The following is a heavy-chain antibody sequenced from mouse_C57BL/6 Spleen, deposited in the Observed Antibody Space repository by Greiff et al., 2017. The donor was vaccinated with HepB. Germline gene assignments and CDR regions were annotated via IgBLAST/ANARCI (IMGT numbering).Heavy chain of an antibody. D-gene: IGHD1-1*01. Sequence: DVQLQESGPGLVKPSQSLSLTCSVTGYSITSGYYWNWIRQFPGNKLEWMGYISYDGSNNYNPSLKNRISITRDTSKNQFFLKLNSVNTEDTATYYCALEFITTEGWYFDVWGTGTTVTVSS. CDR2: ISYDGSN. CDR1: GYSITSGYY. V-gene: IGHV3-6*01. CDR3: ALEFITTEGWYFDV. J-gene: IGHJ1*03.